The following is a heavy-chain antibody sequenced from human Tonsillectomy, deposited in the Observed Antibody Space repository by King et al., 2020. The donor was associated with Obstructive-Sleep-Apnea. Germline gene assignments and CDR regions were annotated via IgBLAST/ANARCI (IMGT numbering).Heavy chain of an antibody. D-gene: IGHD3-10*01. J-gene: IGHJ6*02. CDR3: ARENKYYYGSGSYSANYYYYYGMDV. CDR1: GGTFSSYA. Sequence: QLVQSGAEVKKPGSSVKVSCKASGGTFSSYAISWVRQAPGQGLEWMGGIIPIFGTANYAQKFQGRVTITADESTSTAYMELSSLRSEDTAVYYCARENKYYYGSGSYSANYYYYYGMDVWGQGPTVTVSS. CDR2: IIPIFGTA. V-gene: IGHV1-69*01.